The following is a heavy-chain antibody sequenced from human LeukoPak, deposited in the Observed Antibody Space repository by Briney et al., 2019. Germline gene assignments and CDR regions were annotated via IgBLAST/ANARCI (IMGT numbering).Heavy chain of an antibody. CDR1: GFTFSSYA. Sequence: PGGSLRLSCAASGFTFSSYAMSWVRQAPGKGLEWVSAISGSGGSTYYADSVKGRFTISRSNSKNTLYLQMNSLRAEDTAVYYCAKTKTPLYDSSGYYFSEFGYWGQGTLVTVSS. V-gene: IGHV3-23*01. J-gene: IGHJ4*02. CDR3: AKTKTPLYDSSGYYFSEFGY. CDR2: ISGSGGST. D-gene: IGHD3-22*01.